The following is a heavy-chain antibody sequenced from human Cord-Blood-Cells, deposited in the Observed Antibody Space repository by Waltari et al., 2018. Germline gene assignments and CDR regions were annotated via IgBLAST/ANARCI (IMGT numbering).Heavy chain of an antibody. D-gene: IGHD7-27*01. Sequence: QVQLVQSGAEVKKPGASVKVSCKASGYTFTSYDINWVRQANGQGLEWMGWMNPHSGNTGDAQKFQGRVAMTMNTSISTAYMELSSLRSEDTAVYYCARGHSLGLGTHAFDIWGQGTMVTVSS. J-gene: IGHJ3*02. V-gene: IGHV1-8*01. CDR1: GYTFTSYD. CDR3: ARGHSLGLGTHAFDI. CDR2: MNPHSGNT.